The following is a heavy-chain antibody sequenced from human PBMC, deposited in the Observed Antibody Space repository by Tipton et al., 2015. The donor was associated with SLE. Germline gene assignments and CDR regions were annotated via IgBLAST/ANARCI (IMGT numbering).Heavy chain of an antibody. V-gene: IGHV4-38-2*01. D-gene: IGHD2-2*01. CDR2: IHHSGNT. Sequence: TLSLTCAVSGFSISSGYYWGWIRQPPGEGLEWIGSIHHSGNTYFNPSLRSRVTISVDTSSNQFSLKLNSVTAADTAVYYCARGVPASHFDYWGQGTLVTVSS. J-gene: IGHJ4*02. CDR3: ARGVPASHFDY. CDR1: GFSISSGYY.